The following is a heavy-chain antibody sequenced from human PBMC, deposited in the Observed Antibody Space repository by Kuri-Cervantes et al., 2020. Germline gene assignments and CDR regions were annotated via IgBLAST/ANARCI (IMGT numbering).Heavy chain of an antibody. CDR3: ARDRLPSRYVGLDV. CDR2: IHPGSSTI. CDR1: GLAFNTYS. D-gene: IGHD1-14*01. J-gene: IGHJ6*02. V-gene: IGHV3-48*01. Sequence: GESLKISCTASGLAFNTYSMNWVRQAPGKGLEWISYIHPGSSTIYYADSVRGRFTISRDNAKSSLYLQMNSLSAEDTAVYYCARDRLPSRYVGLDVWGQGTTVTVSS.